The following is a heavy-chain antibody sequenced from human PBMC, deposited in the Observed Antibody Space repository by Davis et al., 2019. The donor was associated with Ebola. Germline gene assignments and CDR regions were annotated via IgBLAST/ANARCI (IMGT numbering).Heavy chain of an antibody. D-gene: IGHD6-13*01. J-gene: IGHJ6*02. CDR3: ARDSSSYYYYYGMDV. Sequence: AAPVKVSCKASGGTFSSYAISWVRQAPGQGLEWMGGIIPIFGTANYAQKFQGRVTITADKSTSTAYMELSSLRSEDTAVYYCARDSSSYYYYYGMDVWGQGTTVTVSS. V-gene: IGHV1-69*06. CDR2: IIPIFGTA. CDR1: GGTFSSYA.